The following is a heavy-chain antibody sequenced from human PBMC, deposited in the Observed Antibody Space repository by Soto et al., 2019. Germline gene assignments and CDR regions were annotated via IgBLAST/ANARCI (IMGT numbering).Heavy chain of an antibody. D-gene: IGHD2-21*01. CDR3: SKVDAEYFVSRGDRWFDP. J-gene: IGHJ5*02. CDR1: GVSISSRNW. V-gene: IGHV4-4*01. CDR2: IHPSGNT. Sequence: QVQLQESGPGLVKPSGTLSLTCAVSGVSISSRNWWSWVRQPPGKGLEWIGEIHPSGNTNSNPSLKSRVTMSVDESKNQFSLKLTSVTAADTAVYCCSKVDAEYFVSRGDRWFDPWGQGTLVTVSS.